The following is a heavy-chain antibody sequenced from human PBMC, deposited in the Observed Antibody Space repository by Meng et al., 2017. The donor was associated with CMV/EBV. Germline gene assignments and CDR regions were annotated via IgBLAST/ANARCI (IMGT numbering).Heavy chain of an antibody. CDR1: FSRST. J-gene: IGHJ5*02. Sequence: FSRSTISWVRQAPGQGLEWMGRIIPILGIANYAQKFQGRVTITADKSTSTAYMELSSLRSEDTAVYYCARDPKYCSSTSCPVAGWFDPWGQGTLVTVSS. CDR2: IIPILGIA. D-gene: IGHD2-2*01. V-gene: IGHV1-69*04. CDR3: ARDPKYCSSTSCPVAGWFDP.